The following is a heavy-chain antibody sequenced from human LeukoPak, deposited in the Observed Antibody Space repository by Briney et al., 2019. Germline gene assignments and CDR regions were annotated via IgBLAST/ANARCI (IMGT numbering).Heavy chain of an antibody. CDR2: INHSGST. CDR1: GGSFSGYY. D-gene: IGHD3-10*01. Sequence: SETLSLTCAVYGGSFSGYYWSWIRQPPGKGLEWLGEINHSGSTNYNPSLKSRVTISVDTSKNQFSLKLSSVTAADTAVYYCARGPPITMVRGVTPHYYYYGMDVWGKGTTVTVSS. J-gene: IGHJ6*04. CDR3: ARGPPITMVRGVTPHYYYYGMDV. V-gene: IGHV4-34*01.